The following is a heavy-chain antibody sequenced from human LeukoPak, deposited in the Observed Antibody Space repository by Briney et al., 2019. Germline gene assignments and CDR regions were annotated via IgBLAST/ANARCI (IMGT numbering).Heavy chain of an antibody. J-gene: IGHJ4*02. V-gene: IGHV3-33*01. CDR1: GFTFSYYG. D-gene: IGHD6-6*01. Sequence: GRSLRLSCAASGFTFSYYGMHWVRQAPGKGLEWVAVIWYDGSNKYYADSVKGRFTISRDNSKNTLYLQMNSLRAEDTAVYYCARVLFSSSPYFDYWGQGTLVTVSS. CDR2: IWYDGSNK. CDR3: ARVLFSSSPYFDY.